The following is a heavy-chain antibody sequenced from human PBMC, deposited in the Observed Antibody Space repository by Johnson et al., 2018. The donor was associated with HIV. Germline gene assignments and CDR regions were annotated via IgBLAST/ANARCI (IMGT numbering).Heavy chain of an antibody. CDR2: IQNDGSNK. CDR1: GFSFSDYY. CDR3: ARELRGPDAFHI. J-gene: IGHJ3*02. V-gene: IGHV3-30*02. Sequence: QVQLVESGGGLVKPGGSLRLSCAASGFSFSDYYMNWVRQAPGKGLEWVAFIQNDGSNKYYADSVKGRFTIYRDNSRHTMYLHMSDLRSEDTAIYYCARELRGPDAFHIWGQGTMVTVSS.